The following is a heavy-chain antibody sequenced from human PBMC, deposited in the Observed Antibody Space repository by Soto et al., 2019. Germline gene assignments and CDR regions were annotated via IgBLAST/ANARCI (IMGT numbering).Heavy chain of an antibody. CDR1: GFTFSSYW. CDR2: INSDGSRT. CDR3: ARVLTGSWNWFDP. D-gene: IGHD6-13*01. J-gene: IGHJ5*02. Sequence: EVQLVESGGGLVQPGESLRLSCAASGFTFSSYWMHWVRQAPGKGLVWVSRINSDGSRTNYADSVKGRFTVSRDNAKNTYFLQLSSRRAEHPAVYYCARVLTGSWNWFDPWGQGTLVTVSS. V-gene: IGHV3-74*01.